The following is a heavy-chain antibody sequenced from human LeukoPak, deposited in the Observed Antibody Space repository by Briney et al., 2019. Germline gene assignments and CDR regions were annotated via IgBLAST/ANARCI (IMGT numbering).Heavy chain of an antibody. V-gene: IGHV1-46*01. Sequence: ASVKVSCKASGYTFTSYYMHWVRQAPGQGLEWMGIINPSGGSTSYAQKFQGRVTMNRDTSTSTVYMELSSLRSEDTAVYYCASSRDGYNTIENWGQGTLVTVSS. CDR3: ASSRDGYNTIEN. J-gene: IGHJ4*02. CDR2: INPSGGST. CDR1: GYTFTSYY. D-gene: IGHD5-24*01.